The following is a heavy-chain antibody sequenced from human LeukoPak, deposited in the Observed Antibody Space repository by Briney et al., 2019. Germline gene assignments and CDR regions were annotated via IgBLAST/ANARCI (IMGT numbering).Heavy chain of an antibody. Sequence: GESLKISCKGSGYTFTGYYIHWVRQAPGQGLEWMGWINPKSGGTNYAQKFQGRVTMTRDTSINTAYMELSRLRSGDTAVYYCAKVYRNGWYYFDYWGQGTLVTVSS. V-gene: IGHV1-2*02. J-gene: IGHJ4*02. CDR1: GYTFTGYY. D-gene: IGHD6-19*01. CDR3: AKVYRNGWYYFDY. CDR2: INPKSGGT.